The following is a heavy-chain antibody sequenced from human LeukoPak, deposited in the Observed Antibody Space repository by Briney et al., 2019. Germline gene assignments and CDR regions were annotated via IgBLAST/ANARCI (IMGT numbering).Heavy chain of an antibody. CDR1: GFSLSTYG. CDR2: IGHDGSNE. V-gene: IGHV3-30*02. Sequence: GGSLRLSCAASGFSLSTYGIHWVRQAPGKGLEWVTFIGHDGSNEYYADSVKGRFTISRDNSKNTLFLQMNSLRPEDTAVYYCAKLGLDSFDPWGQGTLVTVSS. CDR3: AKLGLDSFDP. J-gene: IGHJ5*02. D-gene: IGHD3-16*01.